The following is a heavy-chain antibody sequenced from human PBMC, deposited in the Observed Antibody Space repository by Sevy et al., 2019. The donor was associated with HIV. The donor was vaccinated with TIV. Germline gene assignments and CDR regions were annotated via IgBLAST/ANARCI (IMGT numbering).Heavy chain of an antibody. Sequence: SETLSLTWTVSGDSIIDYYWSWIRQPPGKGLEWIGYIHNRGRYNYNPSLKSRVTISGDVSKNQFSLKLSSVTAADTAVYYCARDTSGYSSGWYPYYHYYGIDVWGQGTTVTVSS. J-gene: IGHJ6*02. CDR1: GDSIIDYY. V-gene: IGHV4-59*01. D-gene: IGHD6-19*01. CDR2: IHNRGRY. CDR3: ARDTSGYSSGWYPYYHYYGIDV.